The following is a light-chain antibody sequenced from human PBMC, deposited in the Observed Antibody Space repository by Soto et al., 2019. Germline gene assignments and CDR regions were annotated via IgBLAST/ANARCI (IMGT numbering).Light chain of an antibody. CDR2: DAF. V-gene: IGKV3-11*01. CDR1: PSVSNS. CDR3: QQRNRWPPVT. J-gene: IGKJ4*01. Sequence: ESVLTQSPATLSLSPGERATLSCRASPSVSNSLAWYQHKPGQAPRLLIYDAFNRATGVPTTFSGSGSGTDFTLTISSLEPEDFAVYYCQQRNRWPPVTFGGGTKVDIK.